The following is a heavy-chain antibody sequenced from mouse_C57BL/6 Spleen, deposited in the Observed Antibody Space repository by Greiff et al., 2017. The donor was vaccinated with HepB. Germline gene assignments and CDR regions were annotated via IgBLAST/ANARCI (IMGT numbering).Heavy chain of an antibody. CDR2: INPNNGGT. J-gene: IGHJ4*01. Sequence: VQLQQSGPELVKPGASVKIPCKASGYTFTDYNMDWVKQSHGKSLEWIGDINPNNGGTIYNQKFKGKATLTVDKSSSTAYMELRSLTSEDTAVYYCARAETTRYAMDYWGQGTSVTVSS. V-gene: IGHV1-18*01. CDR3: ARAETTRYAMDY. D-gene: IGHD1-1*01. CDR1: GYTFTDYN.